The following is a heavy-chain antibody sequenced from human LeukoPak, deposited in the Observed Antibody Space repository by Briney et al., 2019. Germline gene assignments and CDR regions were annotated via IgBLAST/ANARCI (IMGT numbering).Heavy chain of an antibody. D-gene: IGHD3-3*01. CDR3: ARSGVDMDV. Sequence: PSETLSLTCTVYGGSLSDSYWSWIRQSPGKGLEWIGEINYNGSTNYDPSLKSRVTISVDRSKNQFSLKLSSVTAADTAVYYCARSGVDMDVWGQGTTVTVSS. CDR2: INYNGST. CDR1: GGSLSDSY. J-gene: IGHJ6*02. V-gene: IGHV4-34*01.